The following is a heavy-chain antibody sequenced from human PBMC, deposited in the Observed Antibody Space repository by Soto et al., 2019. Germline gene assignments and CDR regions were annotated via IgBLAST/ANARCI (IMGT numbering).Heavy chain of an antibody. Sequence: SETLSLTCTVSGGSISSGGYYWSWIRQHPGKGLEWIGYIYYSGSTYYNPSLKSRVTISVDTSKNQFSLKLSSVTAADTAVYYCARHATVTTVDYYYGMDVWGKGTTVTVSS. J-gene: IGHJ6*04. V-gene: IGHV4-31*03. CDR1: GGSISSGGYY. CDR3: ARHATVTTVDYYYGMDV. D-gene: IGHD4-17*01. CDR2: IYYSGST.